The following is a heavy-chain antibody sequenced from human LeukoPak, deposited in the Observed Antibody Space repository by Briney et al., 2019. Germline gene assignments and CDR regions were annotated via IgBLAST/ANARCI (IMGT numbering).Heavy chain of an antibody. Sequence: ASVKVSCKASGYTFTSYGISWVRQAPGQGLEWMGWISAYNGNTNYAQKLQGRVTMTTDTSTSTAYMELRSLRSDDTAVYYCARDRESVVVPAAMDYWGQGTLVTVSS. CDR1: GYTFTSYG. CDR2: ISAYNGNT. V-gene: IGHV1-18*01. J-gene: IGHJ4*02. CDR3: ARDRESVVVPAAMDY. D-gene: IGHD2-2*01.